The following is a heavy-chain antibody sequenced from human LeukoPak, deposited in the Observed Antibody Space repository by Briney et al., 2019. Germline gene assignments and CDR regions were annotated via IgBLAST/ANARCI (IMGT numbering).Heavy chain of an antibody. D-gene: IGHD5-12*01. Sequence: GGSLRLSCAASGFTFSSYEMNWVRQAPGKGQEWVSYISSSGSTIYYADSVKGQFTISRDNSKNTLYLQMKSLRAEDTAVYYCAKGGGYEAQYYYYYLDVWGKGTTVTISS. CDR3: AKGGGYEAQYYYYYLDV. CDR2: ISSSGSTI. V-gene: IGHV3-48*03. J-gene: IGHJ6*03. CDR1: GFTFSSYE.